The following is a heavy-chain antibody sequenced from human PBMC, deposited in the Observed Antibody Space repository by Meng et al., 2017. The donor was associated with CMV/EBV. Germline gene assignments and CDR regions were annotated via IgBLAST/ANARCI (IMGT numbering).Heavy chain of an antibody. CDR3: AKAVASY. Sequence: GGSLRLSCAASGFTFSSYGMHWVRQAPGKGLEWVAFIRYDGSNKYYADSVKGRFTISRDNSKNTLYRQMISLRAEETAVYYCAKAVASYWGQGTLVTVSS. CDR1: GFTFSSYG. CDR2: IRYDGSNK. J-gene: IGHJ4*02. D-gene: IGHD4-23*01. V-gene: IGHV3-30*02.